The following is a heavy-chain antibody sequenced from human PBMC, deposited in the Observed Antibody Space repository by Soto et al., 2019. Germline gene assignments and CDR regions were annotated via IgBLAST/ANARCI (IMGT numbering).Heavy chain of an antibody. CDR1: GGSISRGGSS. J-gene: IGHJ4*02. CDR2: IYHSGST. CDR3: AAGGGLPRYY. Sequence: ASETLSLTCAVSGGSISRGGSSWSWIRQPPGKGLEWIGYIYHSGSTYYNPSLKSRVTISVDRSKNQFSLKLSSVTAADTAVYYCAAGGGLPRYYWGQGTLVTVSS. V-gene: IGHV4-30-2*01. D-gene: IGHD5-12*01.